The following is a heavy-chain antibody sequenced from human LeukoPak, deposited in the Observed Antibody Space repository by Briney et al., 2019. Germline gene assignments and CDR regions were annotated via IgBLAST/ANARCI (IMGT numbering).Heavy chain of an antibody. Sequence: GGSLRLSCAASGFTFSSYWMSWVRQAPGKGLEWVANIKQDGSEKYYVDSVEGRFTISRDNAKNSLYLQMNSLRAEDTAVYYCARDFGRYYFDYWGQGTLVTVSS. D-gene: IGHD3-10*01. V-gene: IGHV3-7*01. CDR2: IKQDGSEK. CDR1: GFTFSSYW. CDR3: ARDFGRYYFDY. J-gene: IGHJ4*02.